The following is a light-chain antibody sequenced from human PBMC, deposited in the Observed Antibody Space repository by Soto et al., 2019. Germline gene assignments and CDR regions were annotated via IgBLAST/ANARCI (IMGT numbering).Light chain of an antibody. Sequence: PGDRANLPCRASQNVNTNFVAWYQQKPGQAPSLLIYGVSDKATGVPDRFSGSGSGTDFTLTISRLEPEDFAVYYCQQHGASITFGGGTRVE. CDR3: QQHGASIT. CDR1: QNVNTNF. V-gene: IGKV3-20*01. CDR2: GVS. J-gene: IGKJ4*01.